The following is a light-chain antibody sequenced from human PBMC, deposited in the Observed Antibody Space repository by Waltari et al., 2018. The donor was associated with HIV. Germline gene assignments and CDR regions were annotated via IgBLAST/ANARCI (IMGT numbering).Light chain of an antibody. J-gene: IGLJ2*01. CDR2: ANI. Sequence: QSVLTQPPSVSGAPGQRVTISCTGSSSHIGAGYAVHWYQQLPGTAPKLLIYANINRPSGVPDRFSGSKSGSSASLAITGLQAEDEAHYYCQSFDSSLTTSGVIFGGGTKLTVL. CDR1: SSHIGAGYA. CDR3: QSFDSSLTTSGVI. V-gene: IGLV1-40*01.